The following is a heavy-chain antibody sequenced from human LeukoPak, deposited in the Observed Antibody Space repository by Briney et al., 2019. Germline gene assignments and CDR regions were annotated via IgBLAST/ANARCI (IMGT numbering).Heavy chain of an antibody. CDR2: INHSGST. CDR3: ARDLMGIAYRGAFYY. V-gene: IGHV4-34*01. Sequence: SETLSLTCAVYGGSFSGHYWTWIRQPPGKGLEWIGEINHSGSTNYNPSLKSRVTISVDTSKNQFSLKVSSVTAADTAVYYCARDLMGIAYRGAFYYWGQGTLVTVSS. D-gene: IGHD6-13*01. J-gene: IGHJ4*02. CDR1: GGSFSGHY.